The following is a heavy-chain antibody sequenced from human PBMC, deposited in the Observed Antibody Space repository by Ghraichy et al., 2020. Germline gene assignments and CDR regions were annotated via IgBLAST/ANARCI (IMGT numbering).Heavy chain of an antibody. V-gene: IGHV1-46*01. CDR1: GYTFTSYY. Sequence: ASVKVSCKASGYTFTSYYMHWVRQAPGQGLEWMGIINPSGGSTSYAQKFQGRVTMTRDTSTSTVYMELSSLSSEDTAVYYCPRDPGLGIAAAGKNWFDPWGQGTLVTVSS. CDR3: PRDPGLGIAAAGKNWFDP. J-gene: IGHJ5*02. CDR2: INPSGGST. D-gene: IGHD6-13*01.